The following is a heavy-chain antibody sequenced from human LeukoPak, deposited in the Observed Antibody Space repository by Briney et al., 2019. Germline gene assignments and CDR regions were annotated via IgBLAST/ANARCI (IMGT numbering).Heavy chain of an antibody. CDR3: AKDPAYSGYDYIDY. CDR2: ITGSGGST. D-gene: IGHD5-12*01. J-gene: IGHJ4*02. CDR1: GFTFSSYA. V-gene: IGHV3-23*01. Sequence: GGSLRLSCAASGFTFSSYAMSWVRQAPGRGLEWVSGITGSGGSTNYADSVKGRFTISRDNSKNTLYMQMNSLRAEDTAVYYCAKDPAYSGYDYIDYWGQGTLVTVFS.